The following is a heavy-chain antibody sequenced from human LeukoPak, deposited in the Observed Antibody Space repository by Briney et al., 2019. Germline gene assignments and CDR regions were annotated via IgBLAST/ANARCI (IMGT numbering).Heavy chain of an antibody. V-gene: IGHV1-18*01. D-gene: IGHD3-10*01. Sequence: ASVKVSCKASGYTFSSYGISWVRQASGQGLEWMGWITPYNGNTNYAQNFHGRVTMTTDTSTSTAYMELRSLRSDDTAVYYCARGPYYYGSGSSMAEDYWGQGTLVTVSS. CDR2: ITPYNGNT. J-gene: IGHJ4*02. CDR1: GYTFSSYG. CDR3: ARGPYYYGSGSSMAEDY.